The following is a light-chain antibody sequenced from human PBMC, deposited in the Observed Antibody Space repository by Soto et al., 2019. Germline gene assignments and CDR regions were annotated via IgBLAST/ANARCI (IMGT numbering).Light chain of an antibody. Sequence: QSVLTQPPSASGSPGQSVTISCTGTSSDVGGHNYVSWYQQHPGKAPKLIIYDVNKRPSGVPDRFSGSKSGNTASLTVSGLRAEDEAAYYCNSYAGTKNLVFGGGTKVTVL. CDR3: NSYAGTKNLV. CDR2: DVN. V-gene: IGLV2-8*01. J-gene: IGLJ2*01. CDR1: SSDVGGHNY.